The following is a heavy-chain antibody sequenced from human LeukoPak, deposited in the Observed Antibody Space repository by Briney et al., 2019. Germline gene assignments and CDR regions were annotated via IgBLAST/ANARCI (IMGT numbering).Heavy chain of an antibody. CDR1: GASISSYY. CDR3: ASHEYASDAFDI. Sequence: PSETLSLTCTVSGASISSYYWSWLRQPPGKGLEWIGYIYTSGSTNYNPSLKSRVTISVDTSKNQFSLKLSSVTAADTAVYYCASHEYASDAFDIWGQGTMVTVSS. D-gene: IGHD2-2*01. CDR2: IYTSGST. J-gene: IGHJ3*02. V-gene: IGHV4-4*09.